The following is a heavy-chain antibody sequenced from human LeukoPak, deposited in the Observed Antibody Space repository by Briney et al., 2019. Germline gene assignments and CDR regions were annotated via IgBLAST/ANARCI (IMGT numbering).Heavy chain of an antibody. V-gene: IGHV1-8*01. J-gene: IGHJ4*02. Sequence: GASVKVSCKTSGYTFTSYDVHWVRQAAGQGLEWLGWMNPNSGSTDYAQRFQGRLSMTRDTSIRTAYMELSSLRSDDTAVYYCARRGWKLNEQGYYFDYWGQGTLLTGSS. CDR1: GYTFTSYD. CDR3: ARRGWKLNEQGYYFDY. D-gene: IGHD1-1*01. CDR2: MNPNSGST.